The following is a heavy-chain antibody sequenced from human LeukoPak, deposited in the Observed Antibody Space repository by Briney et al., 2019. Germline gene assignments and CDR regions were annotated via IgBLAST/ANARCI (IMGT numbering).Heavy chain of an antibody. V-gene: IGHV2-5*02. D-gene: IGHD5-18*01. CDR3: ARPKGYSYGGFAFDI. CDR2: IYWDDDK. Sequence: SVPTLVKPTQTLTLTCTFSGFSLSTSGVGVSWIRQPPEKALEWLALIYWDDDKRYRSSLKSRLTITKDTSKNQVVLTMTNMDPVGTATYYCARPKGYSYGGFAFDIWGQGTMVTVSS. CDR1: GFSLSTSGVG. J-gene: IGHJ3*02.